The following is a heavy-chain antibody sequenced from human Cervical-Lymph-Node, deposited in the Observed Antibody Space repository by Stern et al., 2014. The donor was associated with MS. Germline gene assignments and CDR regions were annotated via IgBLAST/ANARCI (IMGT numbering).Heavy chain of an antibody. CDR2: INPRGGST. CDR1: GYTFTSFY. J-gene: IGHJ4*02. Sequence: QVQLGQSGAEVRKPGASVKVSCKASGYTFTSFYMHWVRQAPGQGLEWMGIINPRGGSTAYSQKFQGRAIVTRDTPTTQDTMATSSLRSEDTAVYYCARAGLGELSLYYFEYWGQGTLVTVSS. V-gene: IGHV1-46*01. CDR3: ARAGLGELSLYYFEY. D-gene: IGHD3-16*02.